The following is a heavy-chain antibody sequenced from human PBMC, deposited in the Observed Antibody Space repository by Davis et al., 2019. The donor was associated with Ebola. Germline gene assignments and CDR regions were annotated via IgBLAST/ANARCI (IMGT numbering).Heavy chain of an antibody. Sequence: HTGGSLRLSCAASGFTFSSYDMHWVRQAPGKGLMWVSQIASDGITVAYADSVRGRFTISSDNAKTTVYLQMDGLRAEDTALYYCTRSKWPYYFDSWGQGTLVTVSS. CDR1: GFTFSSYD. D-gene: IGHD5-12*01. CDR3: TRSKWPYYFDS. V-gene: IGHV3-74*03. CDR2: IASDGITV. J-gene: IGHJ4*02.